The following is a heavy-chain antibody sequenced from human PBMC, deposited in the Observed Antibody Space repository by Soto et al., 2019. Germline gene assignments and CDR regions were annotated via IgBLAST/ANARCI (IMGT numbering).Heavy chain of an antibody. CDR1: RGTFSSYA. CDR2: IIPIFGTA. V-gene: IGHV1-69*13. Sequence: SVKVSCKASRGTFSSYAISWVRQAPGQGLEWMGGIIPIFGTANYAQKFQGRVTITADESTSTAYMELSSLRSEDTAVYYCARVPLSGSYYEGVFDYWGQGTQVTVSS. J-gene: IGHJ4*02. CDR3: ARVPLSGSYYEGVFDY. D-gene: IGHD1-26*01.